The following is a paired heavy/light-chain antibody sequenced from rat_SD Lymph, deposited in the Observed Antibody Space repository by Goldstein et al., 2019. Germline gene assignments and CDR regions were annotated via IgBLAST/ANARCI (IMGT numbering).Heavy chain of an antibody. CDR1: GFSLSTSGIC. V-gene: IGHV8-17*01. CDR3: ARYSRSDGYYGYTYDYYVMDA. D-gene: IGHD1-9*01. J-gene: IGHJ4*01. Sequence: QVTLKESGPGILQPSQTLSLTCSFSGFSLSTSGICVSWIRQPSGKGLEWLATICWEDSKGYNPSLKNRLTISKDTSNNQAFLKITSVDTADTAIYYCARYSRSDGYYGYTYDYYVMDAWGQGASVTVSS. CDR2: ICWEDSK.
Light chain of an antibody. CDR1: QSLVHSNGNTY. CDR2: KVS. Sequence: DVVLTQTPVAQPVTLGDQASISCRSSQSLVHSNGNTYLEWYLQKPGQSPQLLIYKVSNRFSGVPDRFIGSGSGSDFTLKISRVEPEDLGVYYCFQATHDPWTFGGGTKLELK. V-gene: IGKV1S23*01. J-gene: IGKJ1*01. CDR3: FQATHDPWT.